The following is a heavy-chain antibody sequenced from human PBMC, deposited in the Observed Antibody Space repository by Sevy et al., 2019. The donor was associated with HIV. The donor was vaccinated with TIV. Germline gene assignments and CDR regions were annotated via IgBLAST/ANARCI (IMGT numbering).Heavy chain of an antibody. Sequence: GGSLRLSCQASGFTFSNFWMQWVRQAPGKGLEWVANIRQDGNEIYYVDSVKGRFTISRDNAKNALYLQMDGLRVEDTAVYYCARRYFDLWGQGTLVTVSS. CDR1: GFTFSNFW. J-gene: IGHJ4*02. V-gene: IGHV3-7*01. CDR3: ARRYFDL. CDR2: IRQDGNEI.